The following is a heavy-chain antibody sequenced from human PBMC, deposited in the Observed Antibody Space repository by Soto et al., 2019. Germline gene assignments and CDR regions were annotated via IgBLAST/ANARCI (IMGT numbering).Heavy chain of an antibody. V-gene: IGHV4-34*01. J-gene: IGHJ4*02. CDR3: ARSVISRYCGGDCYSDYFDY. CDR1: GGSFSGYY. CDR2: INHSGST. D-gene: IGHD2-21*02. Sequence: SETLSLTCAVYGGSFSGYYWSWIRQPPGKGLEWIGEINHSGSTNYNPSLKSRVTISVDTSKNQFSLKLSSVTAADTAVYYCARSVISRYCGGDCYSDYFDYWGQGTLVTVSS.